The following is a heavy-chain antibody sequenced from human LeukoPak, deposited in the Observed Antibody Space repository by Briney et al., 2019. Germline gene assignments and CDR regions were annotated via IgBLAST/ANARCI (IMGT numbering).Heavy chain of an antibody. V-gene: IGHV3-11*06. CDR2: ISSSSSYT. J-gene: IGHJ4*02. D-gene: IGHD3-9*01. CDR1: GFTFSDYY. Sequence: PGGSLRLSCAASGFTFSDYYMSWIRQAPGKGLEWVSYISSSSSYTNYADSVKGRFTISRDNAKNSLYLQMNSLRAEDTAVYYCARGLRDDILTGYHNYYYFDYWGQGTLVTVSS. CDR3: ARGLRDDILTGYHNYYYFDY.